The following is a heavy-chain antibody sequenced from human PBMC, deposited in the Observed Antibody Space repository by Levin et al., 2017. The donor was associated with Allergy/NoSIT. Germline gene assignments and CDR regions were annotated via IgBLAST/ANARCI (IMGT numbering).Heavy chain of an antibody. CDR2: ISTNSAYI. V-gene: IGHV3-21*01. CDR1: GFSFSIYT. Sequence: GGSLRLSCAASGFSFSIYTMNWVRQAPGKGLEWLSFISTNSAYIFYADSVRGRFTISRDNAKGSLSLQMDNLRDDDTAVYYCARGPDICGQGTPVTVSS. J-gene: IGHJ4*02. CDR3: ARGPDI.